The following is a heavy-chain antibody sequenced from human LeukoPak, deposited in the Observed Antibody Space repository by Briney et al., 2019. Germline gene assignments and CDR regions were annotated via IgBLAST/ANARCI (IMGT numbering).Heavy chain of an antibody. Sequence: GGSLRLSCAASGFTFSSYSMNWVRQAPGKGLEWVSSISSSSSYIYYADSVKGRFTISRDNAKNSLYLQMNSLRAEDTAVYYCVRSPTDTPNWFDPWGQGTLVTVSS. CDR3: VRSPTDTPNWFDP. CDR1: GFTFSSYS. CDR2: ISSSSSYI. V-gene: IGHV3-21*01. J-gene: IGHJ5*02. D-gene: IGHD4-17*01.